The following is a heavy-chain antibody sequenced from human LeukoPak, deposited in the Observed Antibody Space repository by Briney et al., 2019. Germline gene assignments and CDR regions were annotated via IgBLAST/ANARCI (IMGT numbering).Heavy chain of an antibody. D-gene: IGHD5-18*01. CDR3: ARLYGGYSYGYVDY. Sequence: KPSETLSLTCTVSGGSISSYYWSWIRQPPGKGLEWIGYIYYSGSTNYNPSLKSRVTISVDTSKNQFSLKLSSVTAADTAVYYCARLYGGYSYGYVDYWGQGTLVTVSS. V-gene: IGHV4-59*08. CDR1: GGSISSYY. CDR2: IYYSGST. J-gene: IGHJ4*02.